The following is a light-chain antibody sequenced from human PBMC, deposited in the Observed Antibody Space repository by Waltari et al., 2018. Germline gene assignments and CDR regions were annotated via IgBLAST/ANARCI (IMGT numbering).Light chain of an antibody. J-gene: IGKJ1*01. CDR3: QKYERLPAT. CDR2: GAS. V-gene: IGKV3-20*01. Sequence: EIVSTQSPGPLSLSPGDSATLSCRASQTVGRSLVWYQQKPGQAPRLLIYGASTRATGVPDRFSGSGSGTDFSLTISRLEPEDFAVYYCQKYERLPATFGQGTRVEIK. CDR1: QTVGRS.